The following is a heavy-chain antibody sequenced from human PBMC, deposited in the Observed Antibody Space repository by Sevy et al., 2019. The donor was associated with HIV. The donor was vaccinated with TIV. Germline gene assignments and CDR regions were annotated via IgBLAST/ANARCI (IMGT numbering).Heavy chain of an antibody. Sequence: GGSLRLSCAASGFTFGTYVMNWVRQAPGKGLEWVSGISGNGGSTYYADSVKGRITISRDNSKKTVYLQMNSLRAEDTAVYYCSRGDRSFYGIDVWGQGTTVTVSS. CDR2: ISGNGGST. V-gene: IGHV3-23*01. CDR3: SRGDRSFYGIDV. D-gene: IGHD2-15*01. J-gene: IGHJ6*02. CDR1: GFTFGTYV.